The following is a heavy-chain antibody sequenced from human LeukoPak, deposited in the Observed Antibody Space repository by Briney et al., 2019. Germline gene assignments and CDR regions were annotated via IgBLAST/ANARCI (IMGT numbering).Heavy chain of an antibody. CDR2: ISSSANSYT. J-gene: IGHJ4*02. Sequence: GGSLRLPCAASGVTFSDYYMSWIRQAPGQGLEWLSYISSSANSYTNYADSVKGRFTISTDHAKNSLYLQNNSLRAENTAVYYCARGTLQTSRQIDYWGQGTLVSVSS. CDR3: ARGTLQTSRQIDY. CDR1: GVTFSDYY. V-gene: IGHV3-11*05. D-gene: IGHD2-2*01.